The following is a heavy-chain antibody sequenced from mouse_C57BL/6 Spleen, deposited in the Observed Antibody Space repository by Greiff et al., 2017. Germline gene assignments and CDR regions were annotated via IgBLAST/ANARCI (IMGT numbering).Heavy chain of an antibody. Sequence: QVQLQQSGAELVRPGASVTLSCKASGYTFTDYEMHWVKQTPVHGLEWIGAIDPETGGTAYNQKFKGKAILTADKSSSTAYMELRSLTSEDSAVYYCTRRGGLYYGNSYYFDYWGQGTTLTVSS. CDR1: GYTFTDYE. CDR2: IDPETGGT. J-gene: IGHJ2*01. CDR3: TRRGGLYYGNSYYFDY. D-gene: IGHD2-1*01. V-gene: IGHV1-15*01.